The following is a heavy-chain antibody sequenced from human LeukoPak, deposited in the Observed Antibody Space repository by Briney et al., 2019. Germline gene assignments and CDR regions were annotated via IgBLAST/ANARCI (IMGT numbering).Heavy chain of an antibody. CDR3: GTARDY. J-gene: IGHJ4*02. CDR2: INHSGST. CDR1: GGSFSGYY. Sequence: SETLSLTCAVYGGSFSGYYWSWIRQPPGKGLEWIGEINHSGSTNYNPSLKSRVTISVDTSKNQFSLKLSSVTAADTAVCYCGTARDYWGQGTLVTVSS. V-gene: IGHV4-34*01.